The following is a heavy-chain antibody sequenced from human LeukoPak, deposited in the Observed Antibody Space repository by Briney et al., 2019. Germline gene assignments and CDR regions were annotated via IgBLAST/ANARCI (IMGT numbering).Heavy chain of an antibody. CDR3: ARAVVSGCLEY. D-gene: IGHD2-15*01. CDR2: IYYSGST. V-gene: IGHV4-39*07. CDR1: GGSISSSSYY. Sequence: SETLSLTCTVSGGSISSSSYYWGWIRQPPGKGLEWIGSIYYSGSTYYNPSLKSRVTISVDTSKNQFSLKLSSVTAADTAVYYCARAVVSGCLEYWGQGTLVTVSS. J-gene: IGHJ4*02.